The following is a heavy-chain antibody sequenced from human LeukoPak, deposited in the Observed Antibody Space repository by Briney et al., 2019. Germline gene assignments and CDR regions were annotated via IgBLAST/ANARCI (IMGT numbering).Heavy chain of an antibody. Sequence: GGSLRLSCAASGFTFSSYGMHWVRQAPGKGLEWVAVIWYDGSNKYYADSVKGRFTTSRDNSKNTLYLQMNSLRAEDTAVYYCARDDVRYCSGGSCYLDYWGQGTLVTVSS. CDR2: IWYDGSNK. V-gene: IGHV3-33*01. CDR1: GFTFSSYG. CDR3: ARDDVRYCSGGSCYLDY. D-gene: IGHD2-15*01. J-gene: IGHJ4*02.